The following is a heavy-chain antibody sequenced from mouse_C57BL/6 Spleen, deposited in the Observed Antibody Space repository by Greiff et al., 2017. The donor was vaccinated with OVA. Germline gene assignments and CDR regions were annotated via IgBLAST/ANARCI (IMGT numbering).Heavy chain of an antibody. J-gene: IGHJ3*01. CDR3: ASLDSSGYWFAY. Sequence: EVQVVESGGGLVKPGGSLKLSCAASGFTFSSYAMSWVRQTPEKRLEWVATISDGGSYTYYPDNVKGRFTISRDNAKNNLYLQMSHLKSEDTAMYYCASLDSSGYWFAYWGQGTLVTVSA. CDR2: ISDGGSYT. CDR1: GFTFSSYA. V-gene: IGHV5-4*01. D-gene: IGHD3-2*02.